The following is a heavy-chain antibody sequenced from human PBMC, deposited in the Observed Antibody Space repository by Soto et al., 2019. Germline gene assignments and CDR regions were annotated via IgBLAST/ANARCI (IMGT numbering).Heavy chain of an antibody. J-gene: IGHJ4*02. CDR2: TYYRSKWYN. Sequence: PSQTLSLTCAISGDSVSSNRAAWNWIRQSPSRGLEWLGRTYYRSKWYNDYAVPVKSRITINPDTSKNQFSLQLNSVTPEDTAVYYCARAWGFSSGWYGSFSYWGQGTLVTVSS. CDR1: GDSVSSNRAA. V-gene: IGHV6-1*01. CDR3: ARAWGFSSGWYGSFSY. D-gene: IGHD6-19*01.